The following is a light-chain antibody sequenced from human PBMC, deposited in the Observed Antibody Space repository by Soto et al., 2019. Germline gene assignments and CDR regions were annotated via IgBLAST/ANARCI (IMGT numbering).Light chain of an antibody. CDR2: AAS. CDR3: QKYSSVPV. J-gene: IGKJ3*01. CDR1: QGISNY. Sequence: DIQMTQSPSSLSASVGDRVTITCRASQGISNYVAWYQQKPGKPPKLLIYAASTLQSGVPSRFSGSGSGTXXXXXXXXLQPEXXXTXXXQKYSSVPVFGPGTKVDIK. V-gene: IGKV1-27*01.